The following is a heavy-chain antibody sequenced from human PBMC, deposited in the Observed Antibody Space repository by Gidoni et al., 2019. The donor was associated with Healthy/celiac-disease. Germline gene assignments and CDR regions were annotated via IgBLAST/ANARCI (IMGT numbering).Heavy chain of an antibody. CDR3: ARRRFIDSSVHTDWFDS. V-gene: IGHV5-51*01. Sequence: EVQLVQSGAEVKKPGESLKISCKGSGYSFTSYWIAWVRQMPGKGLEWMGIIYPGDSDTRYSPSFQGQVIISADKSSSTAYLQWSSLKASDTAVYYCARRRFIDSSVHTDWFDSWGQGTLVTVSS. J-gene: IGHJ5*01. D-gene: IGHD3-22*01. CDR1: GYSFTSYW. CDR2: IYPGDSDT.